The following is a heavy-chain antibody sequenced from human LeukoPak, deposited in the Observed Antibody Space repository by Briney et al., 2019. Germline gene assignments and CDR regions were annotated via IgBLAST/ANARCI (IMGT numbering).Heavy chain of an antibody. Sequence: PSETLSLTCAVYGGSFSGYYWSWIRQPPGKGLEWIGEINHSGSTNYNPSLKSRVTISVDTSKNQFSLKLSSVTAADTAVYYCARHVEYSSSSDYWGQGTLVTVSS. V-gene: IGHV4-34*01. CDR1: GGSFSGYY. D-gene: IGHD6-6*01. CDR2: INHSGST. CDR3: ARHVEYSSSSDY. J-gene: IGHJ4*02.